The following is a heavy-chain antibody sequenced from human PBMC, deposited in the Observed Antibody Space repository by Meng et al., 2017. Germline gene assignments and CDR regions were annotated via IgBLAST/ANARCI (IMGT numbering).Heavy chain of an antibody. CDR1: GFTFSSYA. J-gene: IGHJ3*02. CDR3: ANLAGLWFGELSHNDAFDI. Sequence: GESLKISCAASGFTFSSYAMSWVRQAPGKGLEWVSAISGSGGSTYYADSVKGRCTISRDNSKNTLYLQMNSLRAEDTAVYYCANLAGLWFGELSHNDAFDIWGQGTMVTVSS. CDR2: ISGSGGST. D-gene: IGHD3-10*01. V-gene: IGHV3-23*01.